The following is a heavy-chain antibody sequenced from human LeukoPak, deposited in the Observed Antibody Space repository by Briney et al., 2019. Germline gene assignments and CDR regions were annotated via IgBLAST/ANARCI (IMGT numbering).Heavy chain of an antibody. Sequence: SVKVSCKASGGTFSSYAISWVRQAPGQGLEWMGGIIPIFGTANYAQKFQGRVTITADESTGTAYMELSSLRSEDTAVYYCAKLIYYYDSSGYLPDSDYWGQGTLVTVSS. J-gene: IGHJ4*02. CDR2: IIPIFGTA. V-gene: IGHV1-69*13. CDR1: GGTFSSYA. CDR3: AKLIYYYDSSGYLPDSDY. D-gene: IGHD3-22*01.